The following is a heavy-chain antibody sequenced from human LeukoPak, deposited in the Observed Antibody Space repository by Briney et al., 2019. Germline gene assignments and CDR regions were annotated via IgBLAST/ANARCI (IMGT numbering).Heavy chain of an antibody. CDR2: INPNSGGT. CDR1: GYTFTDYY. D-gene: IGHD6-19*01. J-gene: IGHJ4*02. CDR3: ARDMYSSGRVPFDY. Sequence: ASVKVSCKASGYTFTDYYMHWVRQAPGQGLEWMGWINPNSGGTHYAQKFQGRVTMTRDTSISTAYMDLSRLRSDDTAVYYCARDMYSSGRVPFDYWGQGTLVTVSS. V-gene: IGHV1-2*02.